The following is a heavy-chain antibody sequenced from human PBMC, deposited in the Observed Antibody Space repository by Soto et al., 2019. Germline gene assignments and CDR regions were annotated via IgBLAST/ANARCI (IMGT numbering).Heavy chain of an antibody. J-gene: IGHJ6*02. CDR2: IFSSGTT. V-gene: IGHV4-30-4*01. D-gene: IGHD3-16*01. CDR3: ARVPSPFDYYYAMDV. CDR1: GDSISGGNKY. Sequence: SETLSLTCTVSGDSISGGNKYWSWIGHPPGKGLEWIGYIFSSGTTYYNPSLKSRLTMSLDASQNQFSLKLNSLTDADTAVYFCARVPSPFDYYYAMDVWGQGTTVTVSS.